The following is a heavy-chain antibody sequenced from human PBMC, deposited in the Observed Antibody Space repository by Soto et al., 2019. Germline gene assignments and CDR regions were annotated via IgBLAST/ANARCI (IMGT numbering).Heavy chain of an antibody. J-gene: IGHJ4*02. CDR1: GDSISSYY. CDR3: ARAPYSRGYYYFDF. V-gene: IGHV4-59*01. CDR2: IYYSGST. D-gene: IGHD6-25*01. Sequence: SETLSLTCSVSGDSISSYYWSWIRQPPGKGLEWIGYIYYSGSTNYNPSLKSRVTISIDTSNNQFSLKLNSVTAADTAVYFCARAPYSRGYYYFDFWAQGTLVTVSS.